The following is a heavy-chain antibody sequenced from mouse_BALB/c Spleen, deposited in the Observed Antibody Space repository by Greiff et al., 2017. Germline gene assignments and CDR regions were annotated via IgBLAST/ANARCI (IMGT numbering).Heavy chain of an antibody. CDR3: ARKDYDYDGDY. CDR1: GYSITSGYY. V-gene: IGHV3-6*02. D-gene: IGHD2-4*01. J-gene: IGHJ2*01. CDR2: ISYDGSN. Sequence: EVKLMESGPGLVKPSQSLSLTCSVTGYSITSGYYWNWIRQFPGNKLEWMGYISYDGSNNYNPSLKNRISITRDTSKNQFFLKLNSVTTEDTATYYCARKDYDYDGDYWGQGTTLTVSS.